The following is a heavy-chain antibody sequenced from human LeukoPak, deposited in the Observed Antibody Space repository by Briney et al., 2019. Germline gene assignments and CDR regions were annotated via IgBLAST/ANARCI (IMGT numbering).Heavy chain of an antibody. CDR1: GFAFSSYA. D-gene: IGHD6-6*01. J-gene: IGHJ4*02. Sequence: GGSLRLSCAASGFAFSSYAMHWVRQAPGKGLEWVSSISSSNYIDYADSVKGRFTISRDNARNSLYLQMNSLRAEDTAVYYCARETELGYWGQGTLVTVSS. CDR2: ISSSNYI. CDR3: ARETELGY. V-gene: IGHV3-21*01.